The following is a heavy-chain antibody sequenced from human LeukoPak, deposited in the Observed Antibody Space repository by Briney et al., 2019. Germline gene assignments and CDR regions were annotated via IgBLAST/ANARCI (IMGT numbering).Heavy chain of an antibody. V-gene: IGHV3-11*01. CDR1: GGSFSGYY. CDR3: ARDYYDSSGYNDY. J-gene: IGHJ4*02. Sequence: LSLTCAVYGGSFSGYYWSWIRQAPGKGLEWVSYISSSGSTIYYADSVKGRFTISRDNAKNSLYLQMNSLRAEDTAVYYCARDYYDSSGYNDYWGQGTLVTVSS. D-gene: IGHD3-22*01. CDR2: ISSSGSTI.